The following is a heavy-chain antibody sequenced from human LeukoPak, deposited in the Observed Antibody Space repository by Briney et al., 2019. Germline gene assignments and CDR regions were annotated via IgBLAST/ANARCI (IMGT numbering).Heavy chain of an antibody. CDR1: GFTFSKSN. Sequence: PGGYLRLSCAASGFTFSKSNMNWVRQAPGKGLEWVSSISTSSLYIYYADSVKGRFTISRDNAKNSLYLQMNSLRAEDTAVYYCARDPENVSGSYSHFDLWGRGTLVTVSS. V-gene: IGHV3-21*01. D-gene: IGHD1-26*01. J-gene: IGHJ2*01. CDR2: ISTSSLYI. CDR3: ARDPENVSGSYSHFDL.